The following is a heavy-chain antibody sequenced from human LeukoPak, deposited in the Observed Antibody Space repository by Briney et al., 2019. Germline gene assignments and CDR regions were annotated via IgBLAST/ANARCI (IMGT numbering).Heavy chain of an antibody. CDR3: AKDKGYSSGWYLLDP. J-gene: IGHJ5*02. Sequence: GGSLRLSCAASGFTFSTYAMNWVRQAPGKGLEWVSGISGSGDNTYHADSVKGRFSISRDNSKNTLYLQMNNLRAEDTAIYYCAKDKGYSSGWYLLDPWGQGTLVTVSS. D-gene: IGHD6-19*01. V-gene: IGHV3-23*01. CDR2: ISGSGDNT. CDR1: GFTFSTYA.